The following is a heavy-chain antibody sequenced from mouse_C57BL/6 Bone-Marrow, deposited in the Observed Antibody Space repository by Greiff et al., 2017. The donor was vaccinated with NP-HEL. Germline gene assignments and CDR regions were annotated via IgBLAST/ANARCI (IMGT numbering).Heavy chain of an antibody. CDR2: IYPGSGST. Sequence: VQLQQPGAELVKPGASVTMSCKASGYTFTSYWITWVKQRPGQGLAWIGDIYPGSGSTNYNEKFKSKATLTVDTSSSTAYMQLSSLTSEDSAVYYCASPYYGSRSYGGQGTLVTVSA. J-gene: IGHJ3*01. V-gene: IGHV1-55*01. D-gene: IGHD1-1*01. CDR1: GYTFTSYW. CDR3: ASPYYGSRSY.